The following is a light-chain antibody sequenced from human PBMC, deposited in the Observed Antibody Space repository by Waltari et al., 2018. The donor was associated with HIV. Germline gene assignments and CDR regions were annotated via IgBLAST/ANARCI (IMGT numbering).Light chain of an antibody. V-gene: IGLV1-44*01. Sequence: QSVLTQPPSMSGTPGQRVTISCSGSTSNIRSNAVNWYQHRPGTAPKLLIYSDNQLPSGVPDRFAGSKSGTSASLAISGLQSDDEADYYCAAWDDSLIAHVFGPGTKVTVL. CDR3: AAWDDSLIAHV. CDR1: TSNIRSNA. J-gene: IGLJ1*01. CDR2: SDN.